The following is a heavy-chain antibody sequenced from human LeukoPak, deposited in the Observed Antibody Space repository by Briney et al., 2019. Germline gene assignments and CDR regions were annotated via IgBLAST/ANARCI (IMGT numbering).Heavy chain of an antibody. CDR3: ARDSAPGVGAGA. V-gene: IGHV4-4*07. D-gene: IGHD1-26*01. CDR1: GGSISSCY. CDR2: IYTSGST. J-gene: IGHJ5*02. Sequence: SETLSLTCTVSGGSISSCYWSWIRQPAGKGLEWIGRIYTSGSTNYNPSLKSRVTMSVDTSKNQLSLKLTSVTAADTAVYYCARDSAPGVGAGAWGQGTLVTVSS.